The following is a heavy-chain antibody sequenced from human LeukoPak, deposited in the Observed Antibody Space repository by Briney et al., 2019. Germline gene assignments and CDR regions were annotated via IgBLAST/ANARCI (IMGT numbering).Heavy chain of an antibody. CDR3: TRDSTTFRFGY. CDR2: IYSGDIT. Sequence: GGSLRLSCAGSGFVVSNNYMSWVRQAPGKGLEWVSIIYSGDITYYADSVKGRFTICRDNSKNMLFLQMNSLRAEDTAVYYCTRDSTTFRFGYWGQGTLVTVSS. CDR1: GFVVSNNY. V-gene: IGHV3-53*01. J-gene: IGHJ4*02. D-gene: IGHD1-26*01.